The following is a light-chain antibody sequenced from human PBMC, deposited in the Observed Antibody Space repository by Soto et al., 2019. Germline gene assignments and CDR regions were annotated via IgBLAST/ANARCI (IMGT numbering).Light chain of an antibody. V-gene: IGKV3-20*01. CDR3: QQYVGWT. CDR1: HSVGSSH. J-gene: IGKJ1*01. CDR2: GAS. Sequence: DIVLTQSPGTLSSSPGERATLSCRASHSVGSSHLAWYQQKPGQAPRLLIYGASSKPTGVPDRFSGSGAGADFTLSIRRLEPDDSAVCYWQQYVGWTFVQGTKVEIK.